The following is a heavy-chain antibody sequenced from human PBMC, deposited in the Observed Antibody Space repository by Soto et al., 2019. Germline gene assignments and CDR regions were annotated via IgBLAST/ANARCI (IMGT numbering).Heavy chain of an antibody. CDR3: AKGGCSGVSCGWFDP. Sequence: EVQLLESGGGLVQPGGSLRLSCAASGLTFSDYAMNWVGQAPGKGLEWVSGISGSGGDTYYADSVNGRFTISRDNSKNTLYLQMSSLRAEDTAVYLCAKGGCSGVSCGWFDPWGQGTLVTVSS. D-gene: IGHD2-15*01. J-gene: IGHJ5*02. V-gene: IGHV3-23*01. CDR2: ISGSGGDT. CDR1: GLTFSDYA.